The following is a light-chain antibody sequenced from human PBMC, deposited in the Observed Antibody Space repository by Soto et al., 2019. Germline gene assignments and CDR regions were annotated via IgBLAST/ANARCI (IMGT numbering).Light chain of an antibody. V-gene: IGKV3-15*01. CDR1: QSLNRD. J-gene: IGKJ1*01. CDR2: AAS. CDR3: QQYNNWPGT. Sequence: IVMTQSPATLSMSPAKRATLSCTASQSLNRDLAWYQQKPGQSPRLLIFAASIRATGIPARFSGSGYGTEFTLTIASLQSEDCALYYCQQYNNWPGTFGQGTKVDI.